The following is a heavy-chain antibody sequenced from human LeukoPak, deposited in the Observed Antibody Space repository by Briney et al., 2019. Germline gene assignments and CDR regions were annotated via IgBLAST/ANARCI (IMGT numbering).Heavy chain of an antibody. J-gene: IGHJ4*02. CDR1: GYIFTSYY. CDR2: INPTGGST. CDR3: ARDHYHKIHSVMVTAPDY. Sequence: ASVKVSCKASGYIFTSYYMHWVQQAPGEGLQWMGIINPTGGSTSYAQKFQGRVTMTRDTSTSTVYMELSSLRSEDTAVYYCARDHYHKIHSVMVTAPDYWGQGTLVIVSS. D-gene: IGHD2-21*02. V-gene: IGHV1-46*01.